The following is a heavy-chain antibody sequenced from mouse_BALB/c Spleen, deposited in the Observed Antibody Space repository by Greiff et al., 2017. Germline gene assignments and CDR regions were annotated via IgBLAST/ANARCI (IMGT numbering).Heavy chain of an antibody. CDR3: AREGGYGYGYAMDY. CDR1: GYTFTDYN. D-gene: IGHD2-2*01. J-gene: IGHJ4*01. V-gene: IGHV1S29*02. CDR2: IYPYNGGT. Sequence: VQLKESGPELVKPGASVKISCKASGYTFTDYNMHWVKQSHGKSLEWIGYIYPYNGGTGYNQKFKSKATLTVDNSSSTAYMELRSLTSEDSAVYYCAREGGYGYGYAMDYWGQGTSVTVSS.